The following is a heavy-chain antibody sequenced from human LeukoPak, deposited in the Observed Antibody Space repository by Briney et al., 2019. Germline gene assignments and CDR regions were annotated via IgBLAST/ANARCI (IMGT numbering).Heavy chain of an antibody. J-gene: IGHJ4*02. D-gene: IGHD1-26*01. CDR2: IRYDGSNK. V-gene: IGHV3-30*02. CDR3: AKDSGSYWADYFDY. CDR1: GFTFSSYG. Sequence: PGGSLRHSCAASGFTFSSYGMHWVRQAPGKGLEWVAFIRYDGSNKYYADSVKGRFTISRDNSKNTLYLQMNSLRAEDTAVYYCAKDSGSYWADYFDYWGQGTLVTVSS.